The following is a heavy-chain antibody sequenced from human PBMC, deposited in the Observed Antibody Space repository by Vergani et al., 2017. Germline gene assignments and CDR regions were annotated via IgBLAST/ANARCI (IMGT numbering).Heavy chain of an antibody. V-gene: IGHV1-69*13. CDR3: ATSTVNKFRFSYYYYYYMDV. J-gene: IGHJ6*03. Sequence: QVQLVQSGAEVRKPGSSVKVSCKASGGIFSSYAISWVRQAPGHGLEWMGGIIPIFGTTNYAQKFQGRVTITADESTSTAYMELSSLRSEDTAVYYCATSTVNKFRFSYYYYYYMDVWGKGTTVTVSS. D-gene: IGHD4-11*01. CDR1: GGIFSSYA. CDR2: IIPIFGTT.